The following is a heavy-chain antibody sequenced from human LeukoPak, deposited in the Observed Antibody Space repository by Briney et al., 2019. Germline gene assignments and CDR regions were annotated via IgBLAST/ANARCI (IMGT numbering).Heavy chain of an antibody. D-gene: IGHD3-16*02. CDR3: ARHPEGDYDYVWGSYPYYFDY. J-gene: IGHJ4*02. V-gene: IGHV4-34*01. CDR1: GGSFSGYY. Sequence: SETLSLTCAVYGGSFSGYYWSWIRQPPGKGLEWIGEINHSGSTNYNPSLKSRVTISVDTSKNQFSLKLSSVTAADTAVYYCARHPEGDYDYVWGSYPYYFDYWGQGTLVTVSS. CDR2: INHSGST.